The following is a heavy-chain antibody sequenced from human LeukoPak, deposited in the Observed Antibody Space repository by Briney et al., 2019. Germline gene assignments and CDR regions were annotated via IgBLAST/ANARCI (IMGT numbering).Heavy chain of an antibody. CDR3: ARHRAQLGYCSGGSCHFDY. CDR2: INYSGST. V-gene: IGHV4-59*08. CDR1: GASIRSYY. D-gene: IGHD2-15*01. J-gene: IGHJ4*02. Sequence: SETLSLTCTVSGASIRSYYWSWIRQPPGKGLEWIGSINYSGSTNYNPSLKSRATISLDTSKNQFSLKLSSVAAADTAVYYCARHRAQLGYCSGGSCHFDYWGQGTLVTVSP.